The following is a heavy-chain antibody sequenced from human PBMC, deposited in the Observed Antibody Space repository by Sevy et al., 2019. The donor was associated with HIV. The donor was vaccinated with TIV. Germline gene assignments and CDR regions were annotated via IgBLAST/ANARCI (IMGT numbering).Heavy chain of an antibody. D-gene: IGHD2-21*02. CDR2: IYYSGST. CDR1: GGSISSYY. V-gene: IGHV4-59*01. J-gene: IGHJ3*02. CDR3: ARFGVVVTAIRAFDI. Sequence: SETLSLTCTVSGGSISSYYWSWIRQPPGKGLEWIGYIYYSGSTNYNPSLKSRVTISVDTSKNQFSLKLSSVTAADTAVYYCARFGVVVTAIRAFDIWDQGTMVTVSS.